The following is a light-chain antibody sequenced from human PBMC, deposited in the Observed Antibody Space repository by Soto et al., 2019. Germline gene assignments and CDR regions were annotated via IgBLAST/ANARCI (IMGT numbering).Light chain of an antibody. Sequence: ESQMTQSPSSVSASVGDRVTITCRASQGISSWLAWYQQKPGKAPKLLIYAASSLQSGVPSRFSGGGSGADITLTISSLPPEDSATYSCQQANTFPWTFGQGTKVEIK. J-gene: IGKJ1*01. CDR3: QQANTFPWT. CDR1: QGISSW. CDR2: AAS. V-gene: IGKV1-12*01.